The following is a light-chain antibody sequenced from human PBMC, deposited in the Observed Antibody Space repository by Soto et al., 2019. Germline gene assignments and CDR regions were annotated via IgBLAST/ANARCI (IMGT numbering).Light chain of an antibody. J-gene: IGKJ1*01. CDR2: DAS. V-gene: IGKV1-6*01. Sequence: GDRVTITCRASEKINKWLAWYQQKPGKAPKLLISDASSLESGVPSRFSGSGSGTDFTLTISSLQPEDFATYYCLQDYNYPWTFGQGTKVDIK. CDR3: LQDYNYPWT. CDR1: EKINKW.